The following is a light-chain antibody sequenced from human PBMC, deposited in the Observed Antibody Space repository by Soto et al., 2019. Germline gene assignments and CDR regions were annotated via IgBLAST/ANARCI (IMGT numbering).Light chain of an antibody. CDR3: QQYNSYSEA. CDR1: QTISSW. J-gene: IGKJ1*01. V-gene: IGKV1-5*03. Sequence: DVQMSQSPSTVSGSAGDRVTITCRASQTISSWLAWYQQKPGKAPKLLIYKASTLKSGVPSRFSGSGSGTEFTLTISSLQPDDFATYYCQQYNSYSEAFGQGTKVDIK. CDR2: KAS.